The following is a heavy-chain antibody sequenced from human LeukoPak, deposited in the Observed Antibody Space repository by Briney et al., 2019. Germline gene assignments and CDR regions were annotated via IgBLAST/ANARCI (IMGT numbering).Heavy chain of an antibody. J-gene: IGHJ4*02. CDR2: VHLSGAS. CDR3: TRESGAFSPFGF. CDR1: GGSILTTNW. V-gene: IGHV4-4*02. D-gene: IGHD1-26*01. Sequence: PSGTLSLTCAVSGGSILTTNWWSWVRQPPGKGLEWIGEVHLSGASNYNLSLKSRVNMSIDKSKNQLSLELTSVTAADTAIYYCTRESGAFSPFGFWGQGTLVTVSS.